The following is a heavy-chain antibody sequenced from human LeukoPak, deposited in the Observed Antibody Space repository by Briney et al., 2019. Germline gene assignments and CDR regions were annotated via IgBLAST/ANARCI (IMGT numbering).Heavy chain of an antibody. V-gene: IGHV1-69*06. CDR1: GGTFSSYP. D-gene: IGHD2-21*02. J-gene: IGHJ3*02. Sequence: SVKVSCKASGGTFSSYPISWVRQAPGQGLEWMGGIIPIFGTANYAHKFQGRVTITADKSTSTAYMELSSLRSEDTAVYYCARGGDSDAFDIWGQGTMVTVSS. CDR3: ARGGDSDAFDI. CDR2: IIPIFGTA.